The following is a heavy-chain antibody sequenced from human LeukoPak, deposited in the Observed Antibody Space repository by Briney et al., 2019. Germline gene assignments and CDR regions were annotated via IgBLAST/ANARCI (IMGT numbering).Heavy chain of an antibody. CDR1: GYGFNSYW. Sequence: GESLKISCKGSGYGFNSYWIGLVRQMPGKGLEWMGIIYPRDSDTRYSPSFQGQVTISADRSIGTAYLQWSSLKASDTAMYYCARGSDRGYNYGFDYWGQGTLVTVSS. D-gene: IGHD5-18*01. J-gene: IGHJ4*02. V-gene: IGHV5-51*01. CDR3: ARGSDRGYNYGFDY. CDR2: IYPRDSDT.